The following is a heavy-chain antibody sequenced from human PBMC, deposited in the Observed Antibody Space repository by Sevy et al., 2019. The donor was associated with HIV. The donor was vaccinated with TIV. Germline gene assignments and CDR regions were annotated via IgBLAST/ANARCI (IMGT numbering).Heavy chain of an antibody. J-gene: IGHJ4*02. Sequence: ASVKVSCKVSGYTLSQLSMHWVRLAPGKGLEWMGSFDPEDDETIYAQKFQGRVTMTEDTSTDTAYMELSSLRSEDTAVYYCATTQDYYERRGDPFDYRGQGTLVTVSS. CDR3: ATTQDYYERRGDPFDY. V-gene: IGHV1-24*01. CDR2: FDPEDDET. CDR1: GYTLSQLS. D-gene: IGHD3-22*01.